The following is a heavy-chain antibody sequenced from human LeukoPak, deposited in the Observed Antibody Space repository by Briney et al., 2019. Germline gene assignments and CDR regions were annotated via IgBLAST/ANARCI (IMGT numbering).Heavy chain of an antibody. CDR3: ARPMVRGDYYYGMDV. D-gene: IGHD3-10*01. CDR1: GFTFGTYS. V-gene: IGHV3-21*04. J-gene: IGHJ6*02. Sequence: GGSLRFSCAASGFTFGTYSMNWVRQAPGKGVEWVSSISGGGDYVFYADSVKGRFTISRDNAKNSLYLQMNSLRAEDTALYHCARPMVRGDYYYGMDVWGQGTTVTVSS. CDR2: ISGGGDYV.